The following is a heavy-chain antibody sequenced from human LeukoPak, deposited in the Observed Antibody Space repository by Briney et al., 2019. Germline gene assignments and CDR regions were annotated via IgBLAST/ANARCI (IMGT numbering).Heavy chain of an antibody. CDR2: IYHSGST. CDR1: GYSISSGYY. CDR3: ARDSRAYCGGYCYSSGWLAP. Sequence: PSETLSLTCTVSGYSISSGYYWGWIRQPPGKGLEWIGSIYHSGSTYYNPSLKSRVTISVDTSKNQFSLKLSSVTAADTAVYYCARDSRAYCGGYCYSSGWLAPRGQGTLVTVSS. J-gene: IGHJ5*02. D-gene: IGHD2-21*01. V-gene: IGHV4-38-2*02.